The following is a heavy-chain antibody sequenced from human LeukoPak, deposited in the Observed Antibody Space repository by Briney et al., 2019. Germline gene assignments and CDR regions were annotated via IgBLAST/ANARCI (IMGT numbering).Heavy chain of an antibody. CDR3: ARDLASSPHYYYYGMDV. D-gene: IGHD6-13*01. J-gene: IGHJ6*02. CDR2: IYSGGST. CDR1: GFTVSSNY. V-gene: IGHV3-53*01. Sequence: PGGSLRLSCAASGFTVSSNYMSWVRQAPGKGLEWVSVIYSGGSTYYADSVKGRFTISRDNSKNTLYLQMNSLRAEDTAVYYCARDLASSPHYYYYGMDVWGQGTTVTVPS.